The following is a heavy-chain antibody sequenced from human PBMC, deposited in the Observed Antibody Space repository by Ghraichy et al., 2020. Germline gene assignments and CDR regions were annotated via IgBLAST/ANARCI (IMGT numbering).Heavy chain of an antibody. CDR2: FDPEDGET. J-gene: IGHJ4*02. Sequence: ASVKVSCKVSGYTLTELSMHWVRQAPGKGLEWMGGFDPEDGETIYAQKFQGRVTMTEDTSTDTAYMELSSLRSEDTAVYYCATEITMVRGVIINSYWGQGTLVTVSS. CDR1: GYTLTELS. CDR3: ATEITMVRGVIINSY. V-gene: IGHV1-24*01. D-gene: IGHD3-10*01.